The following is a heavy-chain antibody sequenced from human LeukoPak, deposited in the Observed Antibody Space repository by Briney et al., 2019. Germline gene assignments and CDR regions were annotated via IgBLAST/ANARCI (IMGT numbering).Heavy chain of an antibody. CDR1: GFTFRSYA. D-gene: IGHD3-10*01. CDR2: ISGSGDRR. V-gene: IGHV3-23*01. CDR3: AKEDGNYGSGRYYYFDY. Sequence: GGSLRLSCAASGFTFRSYAMNWVRQAPGKGLEWVSSISGSGDRRDSADSVKGRFTISRDNSKNTLYLEMYSLRAEDTAVYYCAKEDGNYGSGRYYYFDYWGQGTLVTVSS. J-gene: IGHJ4*02.